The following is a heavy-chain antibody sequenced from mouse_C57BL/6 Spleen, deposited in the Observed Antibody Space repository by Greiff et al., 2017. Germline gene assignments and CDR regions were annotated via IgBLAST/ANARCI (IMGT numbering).Heavy chain of an antibody. CDR2: INPSSGYT. V-gene: IGHV1-4*01. CDR3: ARLNWDNYFDY. CDR1: GYTFTSYT. D-gene: IGHD4-1*01. J-gene: IGHJ2*01. Sequence: QVQLQQSGAELARPGASVKMSCKASGYTFTSYTMHWVKQRPGQGLEWIGYINPSSGYTKYNQKFKDKATLTADKSSSTAYMQLSSLTSEDSAVYYWARLNWDNYFDYWGQGTTLTVSS.